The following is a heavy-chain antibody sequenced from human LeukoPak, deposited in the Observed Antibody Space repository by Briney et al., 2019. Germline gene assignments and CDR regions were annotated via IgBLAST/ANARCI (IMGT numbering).Heavy chain of an antibody. CDR1: GGTFSSYA. D-gene: IGHD4-17*01. J-gene: IGHJ4*02. CDR3: ARDYGDYVLVPDY. Sequence: SVKVSCKASGGTFSSYAISWVRQAPGQGLEWMGGIIPIFGTANYAQKFQGRVTITTDESTSTAYMELSSLRSEDTAVYYCARDYGDYVLVPDYWGQGTLVTVSS. CDR2: IIPIFGTA. V-gene: IGHV1-69*05.